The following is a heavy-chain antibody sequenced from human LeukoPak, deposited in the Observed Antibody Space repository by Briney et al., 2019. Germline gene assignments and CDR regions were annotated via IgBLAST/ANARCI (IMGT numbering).Heavy chain of an antibody. CDR2: IYYSGST. CDR3: ARDSGIAAAWFDP. J-gene: IGHJ5*02. Sequence: SETLSLTCTVSGGSIGSYYWSWIRQPPGKGLEWIGYIYYSGSTNYNPSLKSRVTISVDTSKNQFSLKLSSVTAADTAVYYCARDSGIAAAWFDPWGQGTLVTVSS. D-gene: IGHD6-13*01. CDR1: GGSIGSYY. V-gene: IGHV4-59*01.